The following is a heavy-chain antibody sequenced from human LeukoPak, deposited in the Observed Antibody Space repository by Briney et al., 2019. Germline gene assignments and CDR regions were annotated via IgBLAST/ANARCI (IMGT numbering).Heavy chain of an antibody. CDR2: INHSGGT. J-gene: IGHJ4*02. CDR3: ARHISLYLRGWFGSNVYYFDY. V-gene: IGHV4-34*01. D-gene: IGHD3-10*01. CDR1: GGSFSGDF. Sequence: PSETLSLTCAVYGGSFSGDFWSWIRQSPGKGLEWIGEINHSGGTNYNPSLKSRVTISVDTSKNQFSLKLSSVTAADTAVCYCARHISLYLRGWFGSNVYYFDYWGQGTLVTVSS.